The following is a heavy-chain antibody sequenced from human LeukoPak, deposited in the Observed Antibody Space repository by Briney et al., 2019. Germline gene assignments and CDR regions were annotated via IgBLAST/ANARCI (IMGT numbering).Heavy chain of an antibody. Sequence: LRLSCAASGFTFSSYAMSWIRQPPGKGLEWIGYIYYSGTTNYNPSLRSRATISVDTSKNLFSLKLSSVTAADTAVYYCARGGIQLWSNNWVDPWGQGTLVTVSS. J-gene: IGHJ5*02. V-gene: IGHV4-59*01. CDR1: GFTFSSYA. D-gene: IGHD5-18*01. CDR2: IYYSGTT. CDR3: ARGGIQLWSNNWVDP.